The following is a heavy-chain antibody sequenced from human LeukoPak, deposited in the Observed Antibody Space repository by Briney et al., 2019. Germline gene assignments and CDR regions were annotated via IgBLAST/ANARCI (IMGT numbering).Heavy chain of an antibody. V-gene: IGHV4-34*01. D-gene: IGHD3-22*01. CDR3: ARETGDYDSSVT. Sequence: SETLSLTCAVYGGSFSGYYWSWIRQPPGKGLEWIGEINHSGSTNYNPSPKSRVTISVDTSKNQFSLKLSSVTAADTAVYYCARETGDYDSSVTWGQGTLVTVSS. CDR1: GGSFSGYY. J-gene: IGHJ5*02. CDR2: INHSGST.